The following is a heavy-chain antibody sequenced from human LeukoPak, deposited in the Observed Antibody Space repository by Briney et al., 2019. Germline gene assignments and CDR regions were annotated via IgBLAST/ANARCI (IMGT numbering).Heavy chain of an antibody. CDR1: GGSISSYY. V-gene: IGHV4-59*01. J-gene: IGHJ6*02. Sequence: SETLSLTCTVSGGSISSYYWSWIRQPPGKGLEWIGYIYYSGSTNYNPSLKRRVTISVDTSKNQFSLKLSSVTAADTAVYYCARDTAAAGTAHYYYYGMDVWGQGTTVTVSS. D-gene: IGHD6-13*01. CDR3: ARDTAAAGTAHYYYYGMDV. CDR2: IYYSGST.